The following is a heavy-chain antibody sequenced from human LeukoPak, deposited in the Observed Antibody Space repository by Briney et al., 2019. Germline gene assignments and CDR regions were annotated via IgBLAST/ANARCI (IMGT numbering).Heavy chain of an antibody. J-gene: IGHJ4*02. CDR3: ARDCSSTSCYGY. CDR2: ISGSGGST. D-gene: IGHD2-2*01. CDR1: GFTFSSYA. V-gene: IGHV3-23*01. Sequence: GGSLRLSCAASGFTFSSYAMSWVRQAPGKGLEWVSAISGSGGSTYYADSVKGRFTISRANSKNTLYLQMNSLRAEDTAVYYCARDCSSTSCYGYWGQGTLVTVSS.